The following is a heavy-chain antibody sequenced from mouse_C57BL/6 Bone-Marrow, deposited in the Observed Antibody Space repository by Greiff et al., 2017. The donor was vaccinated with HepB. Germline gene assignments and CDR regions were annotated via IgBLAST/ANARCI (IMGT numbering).Heavy chain of an antibody. CDR3: ASHYYAMDY. CDR1: GYTFTDYN. J-gene: IGHJ4*01. Sequence: EVQLQESGPELVKPGASVKMSCKASGYTFTDYNMHWVKQSHGKSLEWIGYINPNNGGTSYNQKFKGKATLTVNKSSSTAYMELRSLTSEDSAVYYCASHYYAMDYWGQGTSVTVSS. V-gene: IGHV1-22*01. CDR2: INPNNGGT.